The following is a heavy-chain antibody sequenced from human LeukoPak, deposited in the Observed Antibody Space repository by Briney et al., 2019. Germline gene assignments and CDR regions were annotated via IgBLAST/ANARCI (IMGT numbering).Heavy chain of an antibody. Sequence: GRSLRLSCAASGFTFSSYGMHWIRQSPGKGLEWVAVIWYDGSNKYYADSVKGRFTISRDNSKNTLYLQMNSLRAEDTAVYYCVRDSRYCSSTSCHYYFDYWGQGTLVTVSS. CDR1: GFTFSSYG. D-gene: IGHD2-2*01. J-gene: IGHJ4*02. V-gene: IGHV3-33*01. CDR2: IWYDGSNK. CDR3: VRDSRYCSSTSCHYYFDY.